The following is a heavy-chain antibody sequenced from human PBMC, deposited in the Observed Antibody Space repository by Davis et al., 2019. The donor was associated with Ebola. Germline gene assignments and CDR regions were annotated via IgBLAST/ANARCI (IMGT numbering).Heavy chain of an antibody. J-gene: IGHJ4*02. CDR3: ARGDFWSGLDY. Sequence: SETLSLTCTVSGGSVSSGSYYWSWIRQPPGKGLEWIGYIFYSGSTSYTPSLKSRVTISVDTSKTHFSLNVTSVTAADTAVYYCARGDFWSGLDYWGQGILVTVSS. V-gene: IGHV4-61*03. CDR2: IFYSGST. D-gene: IGHD3-3*01. CDR1: GGSVSSGSYY.